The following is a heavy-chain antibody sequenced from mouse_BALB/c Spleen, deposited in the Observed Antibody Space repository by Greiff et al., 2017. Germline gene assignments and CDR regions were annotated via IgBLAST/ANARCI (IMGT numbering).Heavy chain of an antibody. CDR1: GYAFTNYL. J-gene: IGHJ1*01. D-gene: IGHD1-1*01. Sequence: QVQLQQSGAELVRPGTSVKVSCKASGYAFTNYLIEWVKQRPGQGLEWIGVINPGSGGTNYNEKFKGKATLTADKSSSTAYMQLSSLTSDDSAVYFCARWDYGSSYGGYFDVWGAGTTVTVSS. V-gene: IGHV1-54*01. CDR3: ARWDYGSSYGGYFDV. CDR2: INPGSGGT.